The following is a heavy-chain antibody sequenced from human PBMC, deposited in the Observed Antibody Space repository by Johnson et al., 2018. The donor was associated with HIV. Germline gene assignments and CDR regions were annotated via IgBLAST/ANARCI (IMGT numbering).Heavy chain of an antibody. D-gene: IGHD1-14*01. CDR2: INWNGGTT. V-gene: IGHV3-20*04. Sequence: MQLVESGGGVVQPGGSLRLSCAASVFTFDDYGMSWVRQVPGKGLEWVSGINWNGGTTGYTDSVKGRFTISRDNAKNSLYLQMNSLRAEDTAVYYCARGRSGILILDDAFDIWGQGTMVTVSS. CDR3: ARGRSGILILDDAFDI. CDR1: VFTFDDYG. J-gene: IGHJ3*02.